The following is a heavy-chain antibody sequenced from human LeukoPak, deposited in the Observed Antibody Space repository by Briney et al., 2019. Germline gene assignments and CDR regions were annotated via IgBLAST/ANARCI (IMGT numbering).Heavy chain of an antibody. CDR1: GFTFNNYV. J-gene: IGHJ4*02. CDR2: ISGSGGST. V-gene: IGHV3-23*01. CDR3: ARDRIFDY. Sequence: GGSLRLACAAYGFTFNNYVMTWVRQAPGKGLEWVSTISGSGGSTYYADSVKGRFTISRDNSKNTLYLQMNSLRAEDTAVYYCARDRIFDYWGQGTLVTVSS.